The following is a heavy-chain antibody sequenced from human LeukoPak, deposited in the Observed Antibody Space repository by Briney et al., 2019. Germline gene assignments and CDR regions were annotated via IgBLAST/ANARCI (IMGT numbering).Heavy chain of an antibody. Sequence: GGSLRLSCAASGFTFNSYAMHWVRQAPGKGLEWVAVISYDGSNKYYADSVKGRFTISRDNSKNTLYLQMNSLRAEDTAVYYCARDLYLFGGYIDYWGQGTLVTVSS. D-gene: IGHD2-2*02. CDR3: ARDLYLFGGYIDY. V-gene: IGHV3-30-3*01. J-gene: IGHJ4*02. CDR1: GFTFNSYA. CDR2: ISYDGSNK.